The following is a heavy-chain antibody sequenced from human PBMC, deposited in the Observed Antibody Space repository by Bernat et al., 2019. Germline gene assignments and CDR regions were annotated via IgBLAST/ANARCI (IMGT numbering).Heavy chain of an antibody. CDR3: AKVRMGCSSTSGYMTDAFDI. CDR2: IRGRGGRQ. J-gene: IGHJ3*02. D-gene: IGHD2-2*02. V-gene: IGHV3-23*01. CDR1: GFTFSSYA. Sequence: EVQLLESGGGLVQPGGSLRLSCAASGFTFSSYAMSWVRQAPGTGLEGVSAIRGRGGRQYSADSVKGRFNISRDNSKNTLYLQMNSLRAEDTAVYYCAKVRMGCSSTSGYMTDAFDIWGQGTMVTVSS.